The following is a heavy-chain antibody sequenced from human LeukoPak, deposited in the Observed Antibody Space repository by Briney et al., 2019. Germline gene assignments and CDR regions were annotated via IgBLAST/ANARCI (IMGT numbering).Heavy chain of an antibody. D-gene: IGHD4-17*01. Sequence: GGSLRLSCAASGFTLSNYGIHWVRQAPGKGLEWVAVIWYDGSNKYYADSVKGRFTISRDNSKNTLYLQMNSLRAEDTAVYYCARDPAAYGDYADWYFDLWGRGTLVTVSS. J-gene: IGHJ2*01. CDR1: GFTLSNYG. CDR2: IWYDGSNK. CDR3: ARDPAAYGDYADWYFDL. V-gene: IGHV3-33*01.